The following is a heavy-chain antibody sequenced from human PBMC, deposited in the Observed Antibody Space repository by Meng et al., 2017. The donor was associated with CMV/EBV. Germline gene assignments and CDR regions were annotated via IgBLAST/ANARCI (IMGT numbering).Heavy chain of an antibody. CDR1: GVSFSGYY. CDR3: ARVWDSGWDY. CDR2: INHSGST. V-gene: IGHV4-34*01. J-gene: IGHJ4*02. Sequence: VHLQQVGAGLLNPAETLSLTCAVYGVSFSGYYWTWIRQPPGKGLEWIGEINHSGSTNYNPSLKSRVTISVDTSKNQFSLKLSSVTAADTAVYYCARVWDSGWDYWGQGTLVTVSS. D-gene: IGHD3-22*01.